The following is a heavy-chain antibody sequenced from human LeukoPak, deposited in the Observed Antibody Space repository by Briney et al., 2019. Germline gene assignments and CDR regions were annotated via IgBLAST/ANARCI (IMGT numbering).Heavy chain of an antibody. V-gene: IGHV3-21*01. J-gene: IGHJ4*02. D-gene: IGHD3-9*01. CDR3: ARDVDVPRFLTGYYYFDY. Sequence: GGSLRLSCAASGFTFSSYSMNWVRRAPGKGLEWVSSISSSSSYIYYADSVKGRFTISRDNAKNSLYLQMNSLRAEDTAVYYCARDVDVPRFLTGYYYFDYWGQGTLVTVSS. CDR2: ISSSSSYI. CDR1: GFTFSSYS.